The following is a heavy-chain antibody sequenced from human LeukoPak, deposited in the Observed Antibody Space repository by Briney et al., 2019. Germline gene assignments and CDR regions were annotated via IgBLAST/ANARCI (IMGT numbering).Heavy chain of an antibody. CDR2: IIPIFGTA. J-gene: IGHJ4*02. CDR3: ARSKALRLDDIYY. CDR1: GGTFSSYA. Sequence: SVKVSSKASGGTFSSYAISWVRQAPGQGLEWMGGIIPIFGTADYAQKFQGRVTITADESTSTAYMELSSLRSEDTAVYYCARSKALRLDDIYYWGQGTLVTVSS. V-gene: IGHV1-69*01. D-gene: IGHD3-9*01.